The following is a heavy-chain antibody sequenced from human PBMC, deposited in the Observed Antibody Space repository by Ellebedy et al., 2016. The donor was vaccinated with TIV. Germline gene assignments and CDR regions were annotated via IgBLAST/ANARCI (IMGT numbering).Heavy chain of an antibody. V-gene: IGHV4-59*01. CDR3: ARSSISVFGVTDAFDI. J-gene: IGHJ3*02. D-gene: IGHD3-3*01. CDR2: IFGSGST. Sequence: MPSETLSLTCTVSGGSISRDSWRWIRQPPGNGLEWIVYIFGSGSTIYNPSLRNRVSISLDRSQKQVSLSLTSVTAAGSAVYFCARSSISVFGVTDAFDIWGQGTSVTVSS. CDR1: GGSISRDS.